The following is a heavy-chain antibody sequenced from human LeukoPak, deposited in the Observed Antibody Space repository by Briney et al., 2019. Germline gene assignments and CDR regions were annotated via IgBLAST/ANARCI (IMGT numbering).Heavy chain of an antibody. CDR2: IYPDDSDT. CDR3: ARLGRYFDWLFRFDP. V-gene: IGHV5-51*01. Sequence: GESLKISCKGSGYSFTSYWIGWVRQMPGKGLEWMGIIYPDDSDTRYSPSFQGQVTISADKSISTAYLQWSSLKASDTAMYYCARLGRYFDWLFRFDPWGQGTLVTVSS. D-gene: IGHD3-9*01. J-gene: IGHJ5*02. CDR1: GYSFTSYW.